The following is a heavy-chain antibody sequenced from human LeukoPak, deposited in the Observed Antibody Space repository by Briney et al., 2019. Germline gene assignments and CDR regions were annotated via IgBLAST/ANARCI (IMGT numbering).Heavy chain of an antibody. Sequence: SETLSLTCAVYGESFSGYYWSWIRQPPGKGLEWIGEINHSGSTNYNPSLKSRVTISVDTSKNQFSLKLSSVTAADTVVYYCASKGPGMDVWGKGTTVTVSS. J-gene: IGHJ6*04. CDR2: INHSGST. D-gene: IGHD7-27*01. CDR3: ASKGPGMDV. V-gene: IGHV4-34*01. CDR1: GESFSGYY.